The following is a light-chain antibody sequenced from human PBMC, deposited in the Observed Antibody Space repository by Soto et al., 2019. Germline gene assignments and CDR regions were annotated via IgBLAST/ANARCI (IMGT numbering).Light chain of an antibody. CDR3: QQYRTSPPTWT. Sequence: EIVLTQSPSTLSLSPGDRATLSCRASQSVSSTYLAWYQQRPGQAPRLLIYSSSSRASGIPDRFSGSGSGTDFTLTISRLEPEDFAVYYCQQYRTSPPTWTFGQGTKVDIK. CDR1: QSVSSTY. V-gene: IGKV3-20*01. J-gene: IGKJ1*01. CDR2: SSS.